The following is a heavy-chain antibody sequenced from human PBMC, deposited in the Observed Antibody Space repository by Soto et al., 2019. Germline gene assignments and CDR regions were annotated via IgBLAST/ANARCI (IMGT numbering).Heavy chain of an antibody. Sequence: GVSLRLSCVAAGFPFSDYGRHLVRPDPGKGLEWVAGIDYNEINQYYIDPVKGRFTISRDQSKNTLYLQMNSLRAEDTAVYYCARDFCPVPTCYDLCGQGALVTVSS. V-gene: IGHV3-33*01. D-gene: IGHD2-2*01. J-gene: IGHJ4*02. CDR1: GFPFSDYG. CDR2: IDYNEINQ. CDR3: ARDFCPVPTCYDL.